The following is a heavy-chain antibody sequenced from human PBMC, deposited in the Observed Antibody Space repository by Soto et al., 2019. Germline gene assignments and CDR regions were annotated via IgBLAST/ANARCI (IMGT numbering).Heavy chain of an antibody. V-gene: IGHV2-5*02. CDR2: IYWDDDK. D-gene: IGHD2-21*02. CDR1: GFSLNTGGLG. Sequence: QITLKESGHTLVKPTQTLTLTCSVSGFSLNTGGLGVGWIRQPPGKALEWLALIYWDDDKRYSPSLRNRLSISKDTSNNLVVFTMTNMDPVDTATYYCIHSRCGGDCLRSYSSHYYYGLDVW. CDR3: IHSRCGGDCLRSYSSHYYYGLDV. J-gene: IGHJ6*01.